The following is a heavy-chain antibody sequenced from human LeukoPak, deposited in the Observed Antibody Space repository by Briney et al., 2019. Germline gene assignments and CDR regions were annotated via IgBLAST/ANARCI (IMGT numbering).Heavy chain of an antibody. J-gene: IGHJ4*02. Sequence: SETLSLTCTVSGGSISRSSYYWGWIRQPPGKGLEWIGSIYYSGSTYYNPSLKIRVTISVDTSQNQFSLKLSSVTAADTAVYYCARVAPSSVAVAQVWGQGTLVTVSS. D-gene: IGHD6-19*01. CDR2: IYYSGST. CDR1: GGSISRSSYY. V-gene: IGHV4-39*07. CDR3: ARVAPSSVAVAQV.